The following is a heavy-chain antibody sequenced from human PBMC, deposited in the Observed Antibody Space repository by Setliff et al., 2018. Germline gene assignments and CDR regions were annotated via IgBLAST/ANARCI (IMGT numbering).Heavy chain of an antibody. CDR3: ARGLEGEDYFYYMDV. CDR2: IYHSGSI. D-gene: IGHD2-21*01. CDR1: GGSISSSNW. J-gene: IGHJ6*03. V-gene: IGHV4-4*02. Sequence: LSLTCTVSGGSISSSNWWTWVRQPTGKGLEWIGEIYHSGSINYNPSLKSRVTMSVDKSKNQFSLKLTSVTAADTAVYYCARGLEGEDYFYYMDVWGKGNTVTVSS.